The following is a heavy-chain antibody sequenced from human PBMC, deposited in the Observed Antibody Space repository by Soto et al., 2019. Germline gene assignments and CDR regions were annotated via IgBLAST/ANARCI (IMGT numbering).Heavy chain of an antibody. D-gene: IGHD6-19*01. CDR3: ARYLHGIAVAGTPFDY. V-gene: IGHV1-69*12. J-gene: IGHJ4*02. Sequence: QVQLVQSGAEVKKTGSSVKVSCKASGGTFSSYAISWVRQAPGQGLEWMGGIIPIFGTANYAQKFQGRVTITADESTSTAYMELSSLRSEDTAVYYCARYLHGIAVAGTPFDYWGQGTLVTVSS. CDR1: GGTFSSYA. CDR2: IIPIFGTA.